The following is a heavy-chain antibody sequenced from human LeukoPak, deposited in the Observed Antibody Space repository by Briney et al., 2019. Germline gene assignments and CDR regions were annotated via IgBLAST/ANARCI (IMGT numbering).Heavy chain of an antibody. J-gene: IGHJ4*02. V-gene: IGHV3-7*01. Sequence: GGSLRLSCAASGFTFNSYWMSWVRQAPGKGLEWVANIKQDGSEKYYVDSVKGRLTISRDNAKNSLYLQMNSLRAEDTAVYYCARGSSGWYGRDYFDYWGQGTLVTVSS. CDR3: ARGSSGWYGRDYFDY. D-gene: IGHD6-19*01. CDR2: IKQDGSEK. CDR1: GFTFNSYW.